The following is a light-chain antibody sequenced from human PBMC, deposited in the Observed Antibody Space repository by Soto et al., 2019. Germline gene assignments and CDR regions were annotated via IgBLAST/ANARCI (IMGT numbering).Light chain of an antibody. Sequence: DIQMTQSPSSLSASVGDRDTITCRASQSISNYLNWYQQKPGKAPKLLIYAASSLQSGVPSRFSGSGSETDFTLTISSLQPEDFATYYCQQSYSIPVTFGGGT. J-gene: IGKJ4*01. CDR2: AAS. CDR3: QQSYSIPVT. V-gene: IGKV1-39*01. CDR1: QSISNY.